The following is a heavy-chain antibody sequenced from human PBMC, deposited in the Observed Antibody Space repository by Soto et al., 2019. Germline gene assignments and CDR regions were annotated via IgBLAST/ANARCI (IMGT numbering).Heavy chain of an antibody. J-gene: IGHJ3*02. CDR1: GFTVSSNY. V-gene: IGHV3-53*04. D-gene: IGHD3-3*01. Sequence: EVQLVESGGGLVQPGGSLRLSCAASGFTVSSNYMSWVRQAPGKGLEWVSVIYSGGSTYYADSVQGRFTIPRHNSKNTLYLQMNSLRAEDTAVYYCAREARITMFDGEDGIGIWGQGTMVTVSS. CDR2: IYSGGST. CDR3: AREARITMFDGEDGIGI.